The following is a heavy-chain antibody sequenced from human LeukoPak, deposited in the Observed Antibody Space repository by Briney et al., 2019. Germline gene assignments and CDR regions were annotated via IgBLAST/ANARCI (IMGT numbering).Heavy chain of an antibody. CDR2: IYTSGST. D-gene: IGHD3-22*01. J-gene: IGHJ3*02. V-gene: IGHV4-61*02. Sequence: PSQTLSLTCTVSGGSISSGSYYWSWIRQPAGKGLEWIGRIYTSGSTNYNPSLKSRVTISVDRSKNQFSLKLSSVTAADTAVYYCARTYDTISGDAFDIWGQGTMVTVSS. CDR3: ARTYDTISGDAFDI. CDR1: GGSISSGSYY.